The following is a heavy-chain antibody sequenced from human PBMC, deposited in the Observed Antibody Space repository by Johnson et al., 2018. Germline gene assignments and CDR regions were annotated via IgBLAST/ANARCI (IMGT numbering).Heavy chain of an antibody. CDR2: ISHNEIDK. Sequence: QVQLVQSGGGVVQPGTSLRLSCGVSGVTLSTSIMHWVRQAPGKGLEWVALISHNEIDKQYGDSAKDRFTISRDISKNTVYLQMNSLRVEDTGVFYCARRYSNGLNGFDIWGQGTTVTVSS. V-gene: IGHV3-30-3*01. D-gene: IGHD4-11*01. CDR3: ARRYSNGLNGFDI. CDR1: GVTLSTSI. J-gene: IGHJ3*02.